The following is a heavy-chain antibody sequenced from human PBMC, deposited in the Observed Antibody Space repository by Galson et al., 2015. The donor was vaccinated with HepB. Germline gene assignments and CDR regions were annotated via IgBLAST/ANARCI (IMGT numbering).Heavy chain of an antibody. D-gene: IGHD1-26*01. CDR3: ARGDGGSYYDSAFDI. V-gene: IGHV4-4*02. Sequence: SETLSLTCAVSGGSISSSNWWSWVRQPPGKGLEWVGEIYHSGSTNYNPSLKSRVTISVDKSKNQFSLKLSSVTAADTAVYYCARGDGGSYYDSAFDIWGQGTMVTVSS. CDR2: IYHSGST. CDR1: GGSISSSNW. J-gene: IGHJ3*02.